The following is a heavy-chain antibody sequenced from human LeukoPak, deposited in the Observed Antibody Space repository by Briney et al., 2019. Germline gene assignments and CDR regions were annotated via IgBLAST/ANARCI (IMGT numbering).Heavy chain of an antibody. V-gene: IGHV1-69*13. CDR3: AVLMITFGGVIVNIDY. CDR2: IIPIFGTA. CDR1: GGTFSSYA. Sequence: ASVTVSCTASGGTFSSYATSWVRQAPGQGLEWMGGIIPIFGTANYAQKFQGRVTITADESTSTAYMELSSLRSEDTAVYYCAVLMITFGGVIVNIDYWGQGTLVTVSS. D-gene: IGHD3-16*02. J-gene: IGHJ4*02.